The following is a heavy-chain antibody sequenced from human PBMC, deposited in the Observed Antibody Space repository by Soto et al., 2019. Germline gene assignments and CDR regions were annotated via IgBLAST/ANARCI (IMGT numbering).Heavy chain of an antibody. Sequence: GGSLRLSCAASGFTFSGYWMYWVRQAPGKGLVWVSRVNLDGSRPTFADSVKGRFTISRDNAKNTLYLQMNSLRAEDTAVYYCARANGYLNSHLDSWGQGTLVTVSS. CDR3: ARANGYLNSHLDS. CDR1: GFTFSGYW. D-gene: IGHD5-18*01. J-gene: IGHJ4*02. V-gene: IGHV3-74*01. CDR2: VNLDGSRP.